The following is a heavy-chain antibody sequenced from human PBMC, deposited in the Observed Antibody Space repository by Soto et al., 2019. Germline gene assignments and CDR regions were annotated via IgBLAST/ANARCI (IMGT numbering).Heavy chain of an antibody. J-gene: IGHJ4*02. D-gene: IGHD3-10*01. CDR1: GFTFNIHG. Sequence: QMQLVESGGGVVQPGRSLRLSCTGSGFTFNIHGIHWVRQAPGKGLEWVADISYDGTDKWYADSVKGPLTISRDNSRNTVYLQTFALRREDTAVYYCVSGEGGNGHDTRFVLWGQVTLGTVSS. V-gene: IGHV3-30*03. CDR3: VSGEGGNGHDTRFVL. CDR2: ISYDGTDK.